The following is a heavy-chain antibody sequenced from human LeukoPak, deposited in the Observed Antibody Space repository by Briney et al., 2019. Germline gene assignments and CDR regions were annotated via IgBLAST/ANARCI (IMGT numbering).Heavy chain of an antibody. D-gene: IGHD6-19*01. CDR2: INHSGST. V-gene: IGHV4-34*01. Sequence: PSETLSLTCAVYGGSFSGYYWSWIRQPPGKGLEWIGEINHSGSTNYNPSLKSRVTISVDTSKNQFSLKLSSVTAADTAVYYCARGWTSSGWYAAPSFDPWGRGTLVTVSS. CDR3: ARGWTSSGWYAAPSFDP. J-gene: IGHJ5*02. CDR1: GGSFSGYY.